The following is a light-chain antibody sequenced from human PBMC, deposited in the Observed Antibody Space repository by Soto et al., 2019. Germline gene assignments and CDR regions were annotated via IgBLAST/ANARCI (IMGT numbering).Light chain of an antibody. V-gene: IGKV3-11*01. CDR2: DAS. CDR3: QQRISWPPT. Sequence: EIVLTQSPATLSLSPGERATLSCRASQSVGIYLAWYQQKPGQAPRLLIYDASNRATGIPARFSGSGSGADFTLTISSLEPDHFAVYYSQQRISWPPTFGQGTRLEIK. CDR1: QSVGIY. J-gene: IGKJ5*01.